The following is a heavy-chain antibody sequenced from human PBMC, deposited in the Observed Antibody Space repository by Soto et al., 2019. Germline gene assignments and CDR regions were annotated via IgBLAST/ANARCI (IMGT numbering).Heavy chain of an antibody. CDR1: GFSLSTSGVG. V-gene: IGHV2-5*02. CDR2: LYWDDDK. D-gene: IGHD3-10*01. Sequence: QITLKESGPTLVKPTQTLTLTCTFSGFSLSTSGVGVGWIRQPPGKALEWLALLYWDDDKRYSPPLNSRLTITKDTSKNPVVLTMTTMDTVDTAAYYCAHITMVRGVIGYYCDYWGQGTLVTVSS. J-gene: IGHJ4*02. CDR3: AHITMVRGVIGYYCDY.